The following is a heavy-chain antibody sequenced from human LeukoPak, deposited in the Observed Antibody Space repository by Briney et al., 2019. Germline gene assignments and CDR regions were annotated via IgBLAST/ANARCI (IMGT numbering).Heavy chain of an antibody. J-gene: IGHJ6*03. CDR1: GGSFSGYY. D-gene: IGHD3-22*01. V-gene: IGHV4-34*01. CDR2: INHSGST. Sequence: SETLSLTCAVYGGSFSGYYWSWIRQPPGKGLEWIGEINHSGSTNYNPSLKSRVTISVDTSKSQFSLKLNSVTPADTAVYYCARGPLDYDGTGYNYYYYMDVWGKGTTVTVSS. CDR3: ARGPLDYDGTGYNYYYYMDV.